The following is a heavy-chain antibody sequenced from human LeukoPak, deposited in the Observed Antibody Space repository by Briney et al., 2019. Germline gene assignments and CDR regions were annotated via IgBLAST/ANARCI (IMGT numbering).Heavy chain of an antibody. Sequence: SETLSLTRTVSGGSISSYYWSWIRQPPGKGLEWIGYIYYSGSTNYNPSLKSRVTISVDTSKNQFSLRLSSVTAADTAVYYCAGSGVYDSSGYYYDYWGQGTLVTVSS. CDR2: IYYSGST. CDR3: AGSGVYDSSGYYYDY. CDR1: GGSISSYY. D-gene: IGHD3-22*01. J-gene: IGHJ4*02. V-gene: IGHV4-59*08.